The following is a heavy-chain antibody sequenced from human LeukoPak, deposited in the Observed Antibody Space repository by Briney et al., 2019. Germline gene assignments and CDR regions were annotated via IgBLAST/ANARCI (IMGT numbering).Heavy chain of an antibody. J-gene: IGHJ3*02. CDR2: ISSGSTII. CDR1: GFAFSSHT. D-gene: IGHD1-7*01. V-gene: IGHV3-48*01. CDR3: ARKPITGTTLGPFDM. Sequence: HSGGSLRFSCAASGFAFSSHTINWVRQAPGKGLEWVSSISSGSTIIYYADSVKGRFTISRDNGRNSLYLQMNSLRADDTAVYYCARKPITGTTLGPFDMWGQGTMVTVSS.